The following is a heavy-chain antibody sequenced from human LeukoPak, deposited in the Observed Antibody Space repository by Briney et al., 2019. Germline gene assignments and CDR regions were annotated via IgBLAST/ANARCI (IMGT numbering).Heavy chain of an antibody. CDR3: AKTTTGYSSGRYPGWPVDY. V-gene: IGHV3-23*01. CDR1: GFTFGSYA. D-gene: IGHD6-19*01. J-gene: IGHJ4*02. Sequence: GGSLRPSCAASGFTFGSYAVSWVRQAPGKGLGWVSGISGSGGGTYYADSVKGRFTISRDNSKNTEYLQMNSLSTEDTAVYHCAKTTTGYSSGRYPGWPVDYWGQGTLVTVSS. CDR2: ISGSGGGT.